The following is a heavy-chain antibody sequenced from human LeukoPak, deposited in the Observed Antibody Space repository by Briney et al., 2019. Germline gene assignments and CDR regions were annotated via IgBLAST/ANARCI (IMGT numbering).Heavy chain of an antibody. CDR3: ARDVVAVPGSDNWFDP. Sequence: PSETLSLTCTVSGGSLSGFYWSWIRQSPRLGLEWIGLTYSDGSTMYNPSLTSRVTISVDTSKNQISLRLTSVTAADTAIYYCARDVVAVPGSDNWFDPWGQGTLVTVPS. CDR2: TYSDGST. D-gene: IGHD6-19*01. CDR1: GGSLSGFY. J-gene: IGHJ5*02. V-gene: IGHV4-59*01.